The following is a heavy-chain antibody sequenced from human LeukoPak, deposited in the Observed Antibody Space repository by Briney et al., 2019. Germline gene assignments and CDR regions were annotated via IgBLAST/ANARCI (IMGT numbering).Heavy chain of an antibody. D-gene: IGHD3-10*01. CDR1: GFTFDDYA. V-gene: IGHV3-9*01. Sequence: PGGSLRLSCAASGFTFDDYAMHWVRQAPGKGLKWVSGISWNSGSIGYADSVKGRFTISRDNAKNSLYLQMNSLRAEDTAVYYCARRDYYGSGSYSFDYWGQGTLVTVSS. J-gene: IGHJ4*02. CDR2: ISWNSGSI. CDR3: ARRDYYGSGSYSFDY.